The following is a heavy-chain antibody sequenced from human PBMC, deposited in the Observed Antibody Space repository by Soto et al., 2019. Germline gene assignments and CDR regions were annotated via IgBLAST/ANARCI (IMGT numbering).Heavy chain of an antibody. CDR1: GFTFSTYS. CDR3: ARWDGYGDE. V-gene: IGHV3-23*01. CDR2: LSGGGANT. D-gene: IGHD5-12*01. Sequence: EVQLLESGGGLVQPGGSLRLSCAASGFTFSTYSMAWVRQAPGKVLAWVSGLSGGGANTCYADSVKGRFTISVDNSKNTVYLQMNSLRVEDTAVYYCARWDGYGDEWGQGTLGTVSS. J-gene: IGHJ4*02.